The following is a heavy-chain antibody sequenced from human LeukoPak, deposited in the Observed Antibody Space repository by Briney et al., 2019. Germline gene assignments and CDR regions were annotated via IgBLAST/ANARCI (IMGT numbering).Heavy chain of an antibody. CDR1: GFTFGSYW. D-gene: IGHD6-19*01. CDR2: IKQDGSEK. V-gene: IGHV3-7*01. CDR3: ARDPRPSSGWRPFDY. Sequence: GGSLRLSCAASGFTFGSYWMTWVRQPPGKGLEWVANIKQDGSEKYYVDSVRGRFTISRDNAKNSLHLQVNSLRAEDTAVYYYARDPRPSSGWRPFDYWGQGTLVTVSS. J-gene: IGHJ4*02.